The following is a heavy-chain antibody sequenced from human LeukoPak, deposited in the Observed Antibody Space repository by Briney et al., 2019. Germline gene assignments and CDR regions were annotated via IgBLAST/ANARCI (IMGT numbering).Heavy chain of an antibody. D-gene: IGHD3-16*02. J-gene: IGHJ5*02. V-gene: IGHV2-5*01. CDR3: GHIPDYVWGSYRFDWFDP. CDR1: GFSLNTSAVG. CDR2: IYWNDDK. Sequence: SGPTLVKPTQTLTLTCTFSGFSLNTSAVGVGWIRQPPGKALEWLAVIYWNDDKRYSPSLKSRLTITKDTSKNQVILTMTNMDPVDTATYYCGHIPDYVWGSYRFDWFDPWGQGTLVTVSS.